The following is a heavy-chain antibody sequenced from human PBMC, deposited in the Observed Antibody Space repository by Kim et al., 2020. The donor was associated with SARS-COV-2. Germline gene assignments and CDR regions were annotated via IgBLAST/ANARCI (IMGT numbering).Heavy chain of an antibody. CDR3: ARDRVGELCSGTSCYIDAFDL. CDR1: GFTFSDSH. Sequence: GGSLRLSCAGSGFTFSDSHMTWIRQAPGKGLEWVSYISSSGTIIKYADSVKGRFTISRDNAKNSLNLQMNSLRAEDTAVYYCARDRVGELCSGTSCYIDAFDLWGQGTMVTVSS. D-gene: IGHD2-2*01. V-gene: IGHV3-11*01. CDR2: ISSSGTII. J-gene: IGHJ3*01.